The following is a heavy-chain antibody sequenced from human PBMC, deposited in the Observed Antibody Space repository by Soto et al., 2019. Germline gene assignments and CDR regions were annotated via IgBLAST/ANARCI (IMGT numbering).Heavy chain of an antibody. CDR1: VFTFSSYS. J-gene: IGHJ6*02. CDR2: ISSSSSTI. V-gene: IGHV3-48*02. Sequence: PGGCLRLSCGASVFTFSSYSMNWVRQAPGKGLEWVSYISSSSSTIYYADSVKGRFTISRDNAKNSLYLQMNSLRDEDTAVYYCAGRPGSVDYYYYGMDVWGQGTTVTSP. CDR3: AGRPGSVDYYYYGMDV. D-gene: IGHD6-25*01.